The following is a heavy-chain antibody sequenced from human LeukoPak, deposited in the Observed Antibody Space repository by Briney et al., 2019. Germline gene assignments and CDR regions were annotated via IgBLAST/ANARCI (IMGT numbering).Heavy chain of an antibody. CDR1: GFTFSSYA. CDR2: INGSGGST. Sequence: PGGSLRLSCAASGFTFSSYAMSWVRQAPGKGLEWVSAINGSGGSTYYADSVKGRFTVSRDNSKNTLYLQMNSLRAEDTAVYYCAKDPEMATITSFDYWGQGTLVTVSS. D-gene: IGHD5-24*01. V-gene: IGHV3-23*01. CDR3: AKDPEMATITSFDY. J-gene: IGHJ4*02.